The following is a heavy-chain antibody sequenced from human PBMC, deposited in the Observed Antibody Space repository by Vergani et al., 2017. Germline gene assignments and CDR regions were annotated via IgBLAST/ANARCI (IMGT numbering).Heavy chain of an antibody. CDR2: IKQDGSEK. D-gene: IGHD3-10*01. J-gene: IGHJ4*02. V-gene: IGHV3-7*01. Sequence: EVQLVESGGGLVQPGGSLRLSCAASGFTFSSYWMSWVRQAPGKGLEWVANIKQDGSEKYYVDSVKGRFTISRDNAKNSLYLQRNSLRAEDTAVYYCAGARGRLWCGEADFDYWGQGTLVTVSS. CDR3: AGARGRLWCGEADFDY. CDR1: GFTFSSYW.